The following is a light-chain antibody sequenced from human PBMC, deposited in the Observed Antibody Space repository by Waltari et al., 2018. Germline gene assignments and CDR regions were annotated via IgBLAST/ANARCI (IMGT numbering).Light chain of an antibody. J-gene: IGLJ3*02. CDR2: DDN. V-gene: IGLV2-23*01. CDR1: SSNVGNYNL. CDR3: CSYAGSYTWV. Sequence: QSALTQPASVSGSPGQSITISCTGPSSNVGNYNLVSWYQQYSGKAPKVMIYDDNRRPSGVSDRFSGSKSGNTASLTISGVQAEDEADYYCCSYAGSYTWVFGGGTKLTVL.